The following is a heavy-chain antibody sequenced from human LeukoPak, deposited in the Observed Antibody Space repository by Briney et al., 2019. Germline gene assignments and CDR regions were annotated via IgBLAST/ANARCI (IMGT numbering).Heavy chain of an antibody. Sequence: PGGSLRLSCAASGFTFSSYSMNWVRQAPGKGLEWVSSISSSSSYIYYAHSVKGRFTISRDNAKNSQYLQMNSLRAEDTAVYYCARVFNDYGDQGPQRDFDYWGQGALVTVSS. CDR1: GFTFSSYS. J-gene: IGHJ4*02. CDR2: ISSSSSYI. CDR3: ARVFNDYGDQGPQRDFDY. V-gene: IGHV3-21*01. D-gene: IGHD4-17*01.